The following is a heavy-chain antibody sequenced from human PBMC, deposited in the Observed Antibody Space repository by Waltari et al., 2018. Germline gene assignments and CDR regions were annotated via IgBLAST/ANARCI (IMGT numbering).Heavy chain of an antibody. Sequence: EVQLLESGGGLVQPGGSLRLSCAASGFTFSSYAMSWVRQAPGKGLEWVSAISGSGGSTYYADSVKGRFTISRDNSKNTLYLQMNSLRAEDTAVYYCAKDHGAYYDFWSGYSFDAFDIWGQGTMVTVSS. V-gene: IGHV3-23*01. CDR1: GFTFSSYA. CDR2: ISGSGGST. CDR3: AKDHGAYYDFWSGYSFDAFDI. D-gene: IGHD3-3*01. J-gene: IGHJ3*02.